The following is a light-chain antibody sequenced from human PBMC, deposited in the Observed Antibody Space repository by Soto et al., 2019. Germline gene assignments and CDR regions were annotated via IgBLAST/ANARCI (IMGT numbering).Light chain of an antibody. CDR1: ETVATN. CDR3: QQYFEWPPMT. J-gene: IGKJ1*01. CDR2: GAS. Sequence: TQSQATLSVSPGPRATLSCLASETVATNLAWYQQKPGQAPRLLISGASTRAAGSSDRFRGSGSGTEFTLTISSLRSEDSAIYYCQQYFEWPPMTFGQGTKVDIK. V-gene: IGKV3-15*01.